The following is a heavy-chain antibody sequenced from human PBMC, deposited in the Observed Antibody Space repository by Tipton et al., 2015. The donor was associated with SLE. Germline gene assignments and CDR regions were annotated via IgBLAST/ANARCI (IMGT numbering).Heavy chain of an antibody. V-gene: IGHV4-39*07. D-gene: IGHD2-15*01. J-gene: IGHJ2*01. CDR2: IYYSGST. CDR1: GGSISSSSYY. Sequence: TLSLTCTVSGGSISSSSYYWGWLRQPPGKGLEWIGSIYYSGSTYYNPSLKSRVTISVDTSKNQFSLKLSSVTAADTAVYYCARGVVVAAFVLWGRGTLVTVSS. CDR3: ARGVVVAAFVL.